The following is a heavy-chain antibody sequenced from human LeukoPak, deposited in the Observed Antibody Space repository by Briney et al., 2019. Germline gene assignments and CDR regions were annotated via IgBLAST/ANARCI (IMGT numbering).Heavy chain of an antibody. CDR3: ARDGRIAAAATGY. V-gene: IGHV3-33*01. D-gene: IGHD6-13*01. J-gene: IGHJ4*02. CDR1: GFTFSSYG. CDR2: IWYDGSNK. Sequence: GGSLRLSCAASGFTFSSYGMHWVRQAPGKGLEWVAVIWYDGSNKYYADSVKGRFTISRDNSKNTLYLQMNSLRAEDTAVYYCARDGRIAAAATGYWGRGTLVTVSS.